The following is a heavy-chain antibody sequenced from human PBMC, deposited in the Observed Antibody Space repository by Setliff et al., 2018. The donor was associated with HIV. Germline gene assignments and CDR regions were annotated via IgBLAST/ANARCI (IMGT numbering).Heavy chain of an antibody. CDR3: ARHRASSSGFPLDF. V-gene: IGHV4-34*01. CDR2: IKPSETT. Sequence: LSLTCAVYGETFNNFYWSWIRQAPGKGLEWIGEIKPSETTNNNPSLKSRVTMSVDTSKNQFSLRLSSVTATDTAVYYCARHRASSSGFPLDFWGQGILVTVSS. J-gene: IGHJ4*02. CDR1: GETFNNFY. D-gene: IGHD6-6*01.